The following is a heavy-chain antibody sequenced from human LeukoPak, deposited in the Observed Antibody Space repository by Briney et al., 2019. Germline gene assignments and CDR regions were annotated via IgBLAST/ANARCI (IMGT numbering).Heavy chain of an antibody. V-gene: IGHV4-39*07. Sequence: PSETLSLTCTVSGGSISSSGYYWGWIRQPPGKGLEWIGSFYYGGSTYYNPSLRSRVTISVDTSKNQFSLKLSSVTAADTAVYYCARVSTQVVAATGSWYYGMDVWGQGTTVTVSS. D-gene: IGHD2-15*01. J-gene: IGHJ6*02. CDR1: GGSISSSGYY. CDR2: FYYGGST. CDR3: ARVSTQVVAATGSWYYGMDV.